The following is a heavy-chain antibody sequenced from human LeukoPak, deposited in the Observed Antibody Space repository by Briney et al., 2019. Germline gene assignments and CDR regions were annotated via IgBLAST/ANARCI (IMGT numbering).Heavy chain of an antibody. V-gene: IGHV1-46*01. CDR3: AREEVVGATVF. CDR2: INPSGGST. CDR1: EGTFSDSA. D-gene: IGHD1-26*01. J-gene: IGHJ4*02. Sequence: ASVKVSCKASEGTFSDSAISWVRQAPGQGLEWMGIINPSGGSTSYAQKFQGRVTMTRDMSTSTVYMELSSLRSEDTAVYYCAREEVVGATVFWGQGTLVTVSS.